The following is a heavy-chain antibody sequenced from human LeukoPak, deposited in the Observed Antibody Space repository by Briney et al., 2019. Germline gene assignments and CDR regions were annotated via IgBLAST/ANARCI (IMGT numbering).Heavy chain of an antibody. V-gene: IGHV4-59*08. CDR1: GGSISSYY. J-gene: IGHJ6*03. Sequence: SETLSLTCTVSGGSISSYYWSWIRQPPGKGLEWIGYIYYSGGTNYNPSLKSRVTISVDTSKNQFSLKLSSVTAADTAVYYCARVCCFVLGTYSSSPLDYYYYYMDVWGKGTTVTVSS. CDR2: IYYSGGT. CDR3: ARVCCFVLGTYSSSPLDYYYYYMDV. D-gene: IGHD6-6*01.